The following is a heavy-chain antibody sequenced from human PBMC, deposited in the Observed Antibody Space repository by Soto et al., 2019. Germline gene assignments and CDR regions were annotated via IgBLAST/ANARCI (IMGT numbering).Heavy chain of an antibody. CDR1: GFTFSAYA. CDR2: INVDDST. V-gene: IGHV3-23*01. Sequence: EVQLLESGGGLVQPGGSLRLSCAASGFTFSAYAMSWVRQAPGKGLEWVSSINVDDSTYYADSVKGRFTISRDNSKSTVFLELSSLSVEDTATFYCAKIYYFDHWGQGTQVTVSS. J-gene: IGHJ4*02. CDR3: AKIYYFDH.